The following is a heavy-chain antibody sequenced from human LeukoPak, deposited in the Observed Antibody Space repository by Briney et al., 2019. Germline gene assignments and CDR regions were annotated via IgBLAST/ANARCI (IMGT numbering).Heavy chain of an antibody. Sequence: PGGSLRLSCAASGFTFSNYALSWVRQAPGKGLERVSDISGSGGSTYYADSVKGRFTISRDNSKNTMYLQMNSLRAEDTAVYYCARHLLWFGELSGGFDYWGQGTLVTVSS. D-gene: IGHD3-10*01. J-gene: IGHJ4*02. V-gene: IGHV3-23*01. CDR2: ISGSGGST. CDR3: ARHLLWFGELSGGFDY. CDR1: GFTFSNYA.